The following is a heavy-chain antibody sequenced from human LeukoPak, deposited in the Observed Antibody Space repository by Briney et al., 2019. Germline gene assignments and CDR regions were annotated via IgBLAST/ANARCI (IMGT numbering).Heavy chain of an antibody. CDR2: ISGSGGST. V-gene: IGHV3-23*01. D-gene: IGHD2-2*02. CDR1: GFTFSSYA. Sequence: PGGSLRLSCAASGFTFSSYAMSWVRQAPGKGLEWVSAISGSGGSTYYADSVKGRFTISRDNSKNTLYLQMNSLRAEDTAVYYCAKDLTRSTEGCYSYWGQGTLVTVSS. CDR3: AKDLTRSTEGCYSY. J-gene: IGHJ4*02.